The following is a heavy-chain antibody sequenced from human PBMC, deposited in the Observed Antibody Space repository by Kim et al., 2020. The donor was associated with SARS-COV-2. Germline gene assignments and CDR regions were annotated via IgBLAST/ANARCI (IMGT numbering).Heavy chain of an antibody. V-gene: IGHV3-7*01. CDR3: ALVGSTSSDAEHFQD. J-gene: IGHJ1*01. CDR2: IKQDGSQI. D-gene: IGHD6-6*01. CDR1: GFTFSNYW. Sequence: GGSLRLSCAASGFTFSNYWMGWVRQAPGKGLEWVANIKQDGSQIFYVDSVKGRFTISRDNAKSSLYLQMNSLRAGDTAVYYCALVGSTSSDAEHFQDWGQGTLVTVSS.